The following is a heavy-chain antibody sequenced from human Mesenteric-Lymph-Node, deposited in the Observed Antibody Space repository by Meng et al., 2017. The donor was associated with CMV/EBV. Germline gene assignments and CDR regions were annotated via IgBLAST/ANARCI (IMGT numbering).Heavy chain of an antibody. CDR2: ISSSSSYI. Sequence: GESLKISCAASGFTFSSYSMNWVRQAPGKGLEWVSSISSSSSYIYYADSVKGRFTISRDNAKNSLYLQMNSLRAEDTAVYYCARDLRSSSTSGYYYYYGMDVWGQGTTVTVSS. CDR3: ARDLRSSSTSGYYYYYGMDV. J-gene: IGHJ6*02. V-gene: IGHV3-21*01. D-gene: IGHD2-2*01. CDR1: GFTFSSYS.